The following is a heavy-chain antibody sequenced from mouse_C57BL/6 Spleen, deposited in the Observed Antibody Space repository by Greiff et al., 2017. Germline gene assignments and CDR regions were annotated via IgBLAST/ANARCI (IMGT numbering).Heavy chain of an antibody. CDR1: GFTFSDYG. CDR2: ISSGSSTI. D-gene: IGHD2-4*01. J-gene: IGHJ3*01. Sequence: EVKVVESGGGLVKPGGSLKLSCAASGFTFSDYGMHWVRQAPEKGLEWVAYISSGSSTIYYADTVKGRFTISRDNAKNTLFLQMTSLRSEDTAMYYCAKPLYDSAWFAYWGQGTLVTVSA. CDR3: AKPLYDSAWFAY. V-gene: IGHV5-17*01.